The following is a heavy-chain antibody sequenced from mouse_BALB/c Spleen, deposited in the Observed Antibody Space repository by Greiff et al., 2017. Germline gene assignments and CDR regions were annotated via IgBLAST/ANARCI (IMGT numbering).Heavy chain of an antibody. J-gene: IGHJ4*01. Sequence: DVKLVESGGGLVKPGGSLKLSCAASGFTFSDYYMYWVRQTPEKRLEWVATISDGGSYTYYPDSVKGRFTISRDNAKNNLYLQMSSLKSEDTAMYYCATYYGSSYDYAMDYRGQGTSVTVSS. V-gene: IGHV5-4*02. D-gene: IGHD1-1*01. CDR2: ISDGGSYT. CDR3: ATYYGSSYDYAMDY. CDR1: GFTFSDYY.